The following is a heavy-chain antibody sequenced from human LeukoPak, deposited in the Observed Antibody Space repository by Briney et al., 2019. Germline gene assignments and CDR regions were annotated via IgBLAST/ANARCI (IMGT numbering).Heavy chain of an antibody. CDR1: GGSLSSTSYY. CDR2: ISYSGGT. D-gene: IGHD5-18*01. CDR3: ARTTEGGYTYGYFYYYYMDV. V-gene: IGHV4-39*01. Sequence: SETLSLTCTVSGGSLSSTSYYWDWIRQPPGTGLEWIGSISYSGGTSYNPSLKSRVTISVDTSKNQFSLKLSSVTAADAAVYYCARTTEGGYTYGYFYYYYMDVWGKGTTVTISS. J-gene: IGHJ6*03.